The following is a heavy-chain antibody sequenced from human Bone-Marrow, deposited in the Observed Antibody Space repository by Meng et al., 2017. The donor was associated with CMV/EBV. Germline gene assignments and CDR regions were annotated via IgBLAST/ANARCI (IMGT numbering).Heavy chain of an antibody. CDR2: ITWNSGNI. CDR1: GFTFDDYA. D-gene: IGHD3-10*01. CDR3: APGRYFYASGTTEPYDY. J-gene: IGHJ4*02. Sequence: SCVASGFTFDDYAMHWVRQAPGKGLEWVSGITWNSGNIEYADSVKGRFTISRDNAKNSLYLQMNSLRAEDTALYYCAPGRYFYASGTTEPYDYWGQGTLVTVSS. V-gene: IGHV3-9*01.